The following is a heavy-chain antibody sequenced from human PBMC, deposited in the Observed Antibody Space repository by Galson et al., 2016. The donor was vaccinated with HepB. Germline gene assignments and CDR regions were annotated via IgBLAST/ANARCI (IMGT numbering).Heavy chain of an antibody. Sequence: SLRLSCAASGFTFSTYAMHWVRRAPDGGLEWLAVISYDGSNKYYADSVKGRFTISRDNSKNTLFLQVDSLRAGDTAVYYCASDRDYGGNSRLGMDVWGQGTTVTVSS. CDR2: ISYDGSNK. CDR3: ASDRDYGGNSRLGMDV. D-gene: IGHD4-23*01. V-gene: IGHV3-30*04. J-gene: IGHJ6*02. CDR1: GFTFSTYA.